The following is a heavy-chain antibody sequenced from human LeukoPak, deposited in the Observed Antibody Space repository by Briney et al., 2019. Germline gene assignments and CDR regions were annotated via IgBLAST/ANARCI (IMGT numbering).Heavy chain of an antibody. Sequence: PGGSLRLSCAVSGFSISHNYMSWVRQAPGKGLEWVSAISGSGGSTYYADSVKGRFTISRDNSKNTLYLQMNSLRAEDTAVYYCAKSKLAYCGGDCYSGFDYWGQGTLVTVSS. J-gene: IGHJ4*02. D-gene: IGHD2-21*02. CDR2: ISGSGGST. CDR3: AKSKLAYCGGDCYSGFDY. V-gene: IGHV3-23*01. CDR1: GFSISHNY.